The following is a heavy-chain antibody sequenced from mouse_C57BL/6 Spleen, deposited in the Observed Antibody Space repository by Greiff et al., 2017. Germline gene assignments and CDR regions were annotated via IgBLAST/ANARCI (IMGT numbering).Heavy chain of an antibody. J-gene: IGHJ1*03. CDR1: GYTFTDYN. V-gene: IGHV1-18*01. CDR2: INPNNGGT. Sequence: EVQLQQSGPELVKPGASVKIPCKASGYTFTDYNMDWVKQSHGKSLEWIGDINPNNGGTIYNQKFKGKATLTVDKSSSTAYMELRSLTSEDTAVYYCASYGYDGDWYFDVWGTGTTVTVSS. D-gene: IGHD2-2*01. CDR3: ASYGYDGDWYFDV.